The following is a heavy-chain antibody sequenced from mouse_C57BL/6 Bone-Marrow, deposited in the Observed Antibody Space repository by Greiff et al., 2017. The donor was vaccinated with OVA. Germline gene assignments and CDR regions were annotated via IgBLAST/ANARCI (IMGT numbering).Heavy chain of an antibody. CDR1: GYTFTDYN. J-gene: IGHJ1*03. CDR3: ARDYDYSHWYFDV. CDR2: INPNNGGT. V-gene: IGHV1-22*01. Sequence: EVQLQQSGPELVKPGASVKMSCKASGYTFTDYNMHWVKQSHGKSLEWIGYINPNNGGTSYNQKFKGKATLTVNKSCSTAYMELRSLTSEDSAVYYCARDYDYSHWYFDVWGTGTTVTVSS. D-gene: IGHD2-4*01.